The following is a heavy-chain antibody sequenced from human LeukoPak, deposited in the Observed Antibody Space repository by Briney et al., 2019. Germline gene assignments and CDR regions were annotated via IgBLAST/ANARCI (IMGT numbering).Heavy chain of an antibody. V-gene: IGHV4-34*01. Sequence: KPSETLSLTCAVYGGSFSGYYWSWIRQPPGKGLEWIGEINHSGSTNYNPSLKSRVTISVDTSKNQFSLKLSSVTAADTAVYYCARGRYSYGPAWFDYWGQGTLVTVSS. D-gene: IGHD5-18*01. CDR2: INHSGST. J-gene: IGHJ4*02. CDR1: GGSFSGYY. CDR3: ARGRYSYGPAWFDY.